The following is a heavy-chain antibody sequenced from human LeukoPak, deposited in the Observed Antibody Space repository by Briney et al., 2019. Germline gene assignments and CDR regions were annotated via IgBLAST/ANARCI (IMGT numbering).Heavy chain of an antibody. V-gene: IGHV1-69*04. D-gene: IGHD1-1*01. CDR2: IIPILDLT. CDR3: ARDSGRPPTSFDY. J-gene: IGHJ4*02. CDR1: GGTFNHFG. Sequence: APVKVSCTASGGTFNHFGINWVRQAPGQGLEWMGRIIPILDLTKYAPKIQDRVTITADKSTSTAYMELNSLRSEDTAVYFCARDSGRPPTSFDYWGQGTLVTVSS.